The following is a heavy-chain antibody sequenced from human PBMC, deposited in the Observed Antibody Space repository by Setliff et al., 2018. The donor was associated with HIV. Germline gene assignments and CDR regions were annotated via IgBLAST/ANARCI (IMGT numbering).Heavy chain of an antibody. V-gene: IGHV4-34*01. J-gene: IGHJ4*02. D-gene: IGHD3-22*01. CDR1: GGSSNDYY. CDR3: ARETMYDSRGYLSHYFDY. Sequence: PSETLSLTCAVYGGSSNDYYWNWIRQPPGKGLEWIGEIHHTGYINYHPSFKGRFTISRDNSKNTLYLQMNSLRVEDTAVCYCARETMYDSRGYLSHYFDYWGQGTPVTVSS. CDR2: IHHTGYI.